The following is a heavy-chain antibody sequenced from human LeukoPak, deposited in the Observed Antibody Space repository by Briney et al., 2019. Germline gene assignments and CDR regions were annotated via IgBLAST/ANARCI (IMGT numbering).Heavy chain of an antibody. Sequence: SETLSLTCTVSGGSITTSTYYWAWIRQPPGKGQEWIGSIYSSGSTYYNPSLKSRVTISVDTSKSQFSLNLSSVTAADTAVYYCARDRKYYYHMDVWGKGTTVTVSS. CDR2: IYSSGST. J-gene: IGHJ6*04. V-gene: IGHV4-39*07. CDR3: ARDRKYYYHMDV. CDR1: GGSITTSTYY. D-gene: IGHD1-14*01.